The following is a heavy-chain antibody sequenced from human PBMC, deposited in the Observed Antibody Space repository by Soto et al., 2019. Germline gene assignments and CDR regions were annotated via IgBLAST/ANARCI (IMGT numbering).Heavy chain of an antibody. Sequence: SQTLSLTCVISGDSVFSNSAAWNWIRQSPSRGLEWLGRTYYRSKWYNDYAVSVKSRITINPDTSKNQFSLKLNSVTPADTAVYYCARWEHTGSNPFDYWGQGTLVTVSS. CDR3: ARWEHTGSNPFDY. J-gene: IGHJ4*02. CDR2: TYYRSKWYN. CDR1: GDSVFSNSAA. V-gene: IGHV6-1*01. D-gene: IGHD3-10*01.